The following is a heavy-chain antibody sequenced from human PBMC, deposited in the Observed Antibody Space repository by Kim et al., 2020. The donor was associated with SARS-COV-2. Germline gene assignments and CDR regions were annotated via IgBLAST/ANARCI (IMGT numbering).Heavy chain of an antibody. Sequence: GESLKISCKGSGYSFTSYWISWVRQMPGKGLEWMGRIDPSDSYTNYSPSFQGHVTISADKSISTAYLQWSSLKASDTAMYYCARHYGEITMVRGVSYGMDVWGQGTTGTVSS. CDR2: IDPSDSYT. V-gene: IGHV5-10-1*01. CDR3: ARHYGEITMVRGVSYGMDV. D-gene: IGHD3-10*01. J-gene: IGHJ6*02. CDR1: GYSFTSYW.